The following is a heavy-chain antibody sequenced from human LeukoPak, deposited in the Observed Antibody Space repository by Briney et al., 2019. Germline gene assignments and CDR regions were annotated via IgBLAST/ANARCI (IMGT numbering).Heavy chain of an antibody. CDR1: GFIFSNYH. V-gene: IGHV3-48*04. CDR2: ISSSSSII. Sequence: GGSLRLSCVASGFIFSNYHMNWVRQAPGKGLEWLSYISSSSSIIYYADSVKGRFTISRDNAKNSLYLQMNSLRAEDTAVYFCTRSLYDSGSYYTSLLDGGYWGQGTLVTVSS. J-gene: IGHJ4*02. D-gene: IGHD3-10*01. CDR3: TRSLYDSGSYYTSLLDGGY.